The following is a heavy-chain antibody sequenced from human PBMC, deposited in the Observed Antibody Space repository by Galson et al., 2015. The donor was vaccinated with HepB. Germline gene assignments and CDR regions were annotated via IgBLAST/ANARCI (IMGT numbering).Heavy chain of an antibody. J-gene: IGHJ2*01. D-gene: IGHD1-26*01. CDR3: ARDVGADWYFDL. Sequence: SLRLSCAASGFTFSSYGMHWVRQAPGKGLEWVAVIWYDGSNKYYADSVKGRFTISRDNSKNTLYLQMNSLRAEDTAVYYCARDVGADWYFDLWGRGTLVTVSS. CDR1: GFTFSSYG. CDR2: IWYDGSNK. V-gene: IGHV3-33*08.